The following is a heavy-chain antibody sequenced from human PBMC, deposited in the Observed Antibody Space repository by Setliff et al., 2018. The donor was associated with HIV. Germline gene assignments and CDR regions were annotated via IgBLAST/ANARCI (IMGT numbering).Heavy chain of an antibody. Sequence: PGGSLRLSCAVSGFIFSKSCMSWVRQAQGKGLEWVATIKQDESEMQYLDSVKGRFTISRDNTKNSLYLQMNSLRAEDTAVYYCARNSDVDSVYRPFHIWGQGTMVTVSS. CDR3: ARNSDVDSVYRPFHI. D-gene: IGHD1-26*01. J-gene: IGHJ3*02. CDR1: GFIFSKSC. CDR2: IKQDESEM. V-gene: IGHV3-7*03.